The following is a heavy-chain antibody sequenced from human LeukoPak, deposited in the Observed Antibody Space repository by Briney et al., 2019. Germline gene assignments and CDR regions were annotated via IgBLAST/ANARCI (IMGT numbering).Heavy chain of an antibody. D-gene: IGHD4-11*01. CDR2: IYYSGST. J-gene: IGHJ5*02. V-gene: IGHV4-59*04. CDR1: GGSISSYY. CDR3: ASSGAYSFNWFDP. Sequence: SETLSLTCTVSGGSISSYYWSWIRQPPGKGLEWIGTIYYSGSTYYTPSLKSRVTISVDTSKNQFSLKLSSVTAADTAVYYCASSGAYSFNWFDPWGQGTLVTVSS.